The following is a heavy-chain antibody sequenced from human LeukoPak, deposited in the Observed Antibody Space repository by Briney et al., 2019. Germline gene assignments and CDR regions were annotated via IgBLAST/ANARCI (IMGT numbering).Heavy chain of an antibody. J-gene: IGHJ4*02. CDR2: ISLSNGDT. D-gene: IGHD3-9*01. V-gene: IGHV3-23*01. Sequence: GGPLRLSCAASGFTFSSYAMSWVRQAPGKGLEWVSAISLSNGDTYYADSVKGRFTISRDNSRNTLYLQMNSLRAEDTAVYYCAKRTFDSFDYWGQGILVTVSS. CDR3: AKRTFDSFDY. CDR1: GFTFSSYA.